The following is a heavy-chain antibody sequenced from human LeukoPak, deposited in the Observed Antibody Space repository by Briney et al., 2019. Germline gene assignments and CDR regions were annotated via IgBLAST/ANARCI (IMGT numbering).Heavy chain of an antibody. Sequence: GASVKVSCKASGYTFTAYYIHWVRQAPGQGLEWMGWINPNSGGTNYARKFQGRVTMTRDTSITTAYMELTRLMSDETAVYYCARTYYDSRGYYYFDYWGQGTLVTVSS. D-gene: IGHD3-22*01. CDR1: GYTFTAYY. J-gene: IGHJ4*02. V-gene: IGHV1-2*02. CDR3: ARTYYDSRGYYYFDY. CDR2: INPNSGGT.